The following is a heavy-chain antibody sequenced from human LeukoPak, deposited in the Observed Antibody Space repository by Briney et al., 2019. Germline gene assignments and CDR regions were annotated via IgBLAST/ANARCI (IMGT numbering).Heavy chain of an antibody. Sequence: GGSLRLSCAASGLTSSSHWMHWVRQAPGKGLVWVSRITNDGSSTTYADSVKGRFTISRDNSKNTLYLQMNSLRAEDTAVYYCAKTPRHDFWSANDWGQGTLVTVSS. J-gene: IGHJ4*02. D-gene: IGHD3-3*01. CDR3: AKTPRHDFWSAND. V-gene: IGHV3-74*01. CDR1: GLTSSSHW. CDR2: ITNDGSST.